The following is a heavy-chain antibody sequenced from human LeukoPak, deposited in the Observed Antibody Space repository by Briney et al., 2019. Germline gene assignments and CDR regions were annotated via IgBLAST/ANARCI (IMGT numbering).Heavy chain of an antibody. D-gene: IGHD6-13*01. CDR2: ISFDGSNE. J-gene: IGHJ6*02. Sequence: PGGSLRLPCAASGFTFSSYEMNWVRQAPGKGLEWVAVISFDGSNEYYADSVKGRFTISRDNSKNSLYLHMNSLRAEDTAVYYCAKSGSSPPYYYYGMDVWGQGTTVTVSS. V-gene: IGHV3-30*18. CDR3: AKSGSSPPYYYYGMDV. CDR1: GFTFSSYE.